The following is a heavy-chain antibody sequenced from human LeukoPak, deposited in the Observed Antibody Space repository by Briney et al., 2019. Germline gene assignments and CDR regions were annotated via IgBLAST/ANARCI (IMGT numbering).Heavy chain of an antibody. CDR3: ARGELGYSSSWTSSAFDI. J-gene: IGHJ3*02. Sequence: SVKVSCKASGGTFSSYAISWVRQAPGQGLEWMGGIIPIFGTANYAQKFQGRVTITADKSTSTAYMELSSLRSEDTAVYYCARGELGYSSSWTSSAFDIWGQGTMVTVS. CDR2: IIPIFGTA. V-gene: IGHV1-69*06. CDR1: GGTFSSYA. D-gene: IGHD6-13*01.